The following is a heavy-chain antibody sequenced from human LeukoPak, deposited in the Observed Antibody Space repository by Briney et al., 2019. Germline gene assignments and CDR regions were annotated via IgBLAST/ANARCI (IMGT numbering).Heavy chain of an antibody. CDR1: GYTFTSNH. CDR3: AKLAASETGEGS. J-gene: IGHJ5*02. Sequence: ASVTVSCTASGYTFTSNHIHCVRQAPGQGLEWMGVINPSGDSTSYAQKSQGRVTMTRDTSTSTVYMELSSLRSEDTAIYYCAKLAASETGEGSWGQGTLVTVSS. D-gene: IGHD6-13*01. CDR2: INPSGDST. V-gene: IGHV1-46*01.